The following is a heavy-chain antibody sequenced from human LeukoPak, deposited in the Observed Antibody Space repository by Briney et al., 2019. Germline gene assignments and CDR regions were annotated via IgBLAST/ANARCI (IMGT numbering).Heavy chain of an antibody. CDR1: GFTFSSYE. V-gene: IGHV3-48*03. CDR3: AKDNLWRDSSNWQYVDY. Sequence: SGGSLRLSCAASGFTFSSYEMNWVRQAPGKGLEWVSYISQSGSTKKYTDSVKGRFTISRDNAKNSLYMQMNSLRTEDTALYYCAKDNLWRDSSNWQYVDYWGQGTLVTVSS. D-gene: IGHD6-13*01. J-gene: IGHJ4*02. CDR2: ISQSGSTK.